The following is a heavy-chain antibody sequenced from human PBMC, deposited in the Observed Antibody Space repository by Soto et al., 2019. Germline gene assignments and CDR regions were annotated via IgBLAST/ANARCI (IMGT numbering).Heavy chain of an antibody. Sequence: GASVKVSCKASGYTFTGYYMHWVRQAPGQGLEWMGWINPNSGGTNYAQKFQGWVTMTRDTSISTAYMELSRLRSDDTAVYYCARDQSPGGAAAGTGQYYYYGMDVWGQGTTVTVYS. CDR1: GYTFTGYY. D-gene: IGHD6-13*01. CDR2: INPNSGGT. J-gene: IGHJ6*02. CDR3: ARDQSPGGAAAGTGQYYYYGMDV. V-gene: IGHV1-2*04.